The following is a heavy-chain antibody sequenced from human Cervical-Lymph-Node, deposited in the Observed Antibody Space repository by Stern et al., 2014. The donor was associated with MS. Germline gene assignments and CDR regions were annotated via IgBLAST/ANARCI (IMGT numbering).Heavy chain of an antibody. CDR3: ARDQDDTSHYYSISGY. J-gene: IGHJ4*02. V-gene: IGHV3-30-3*01. CDR1: GFTFSSYA. Sequence: QVQLVQSGGGVVQPGRSLRISCEASGFTFSSYAMHWVRQAPGKGLEWVAVIWSDGNNKYYADSVKGRVTISPDNSKNTRYMQMNSLRAEDTAVYYCARDQDDTSHYYSISGYWGQGTLVTVSS. CDR2: IWSDGNNK. D-gene: IGHD3-22*01.